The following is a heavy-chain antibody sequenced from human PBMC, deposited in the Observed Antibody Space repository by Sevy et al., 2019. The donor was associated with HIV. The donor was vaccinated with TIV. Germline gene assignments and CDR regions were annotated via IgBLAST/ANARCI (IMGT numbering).Heavy chain of an antibody. CDR1: GFTFSNAW. J-gene: IGHJ6*02. Sequence: GESLKISCAASGFTFSNAWMSWVRQAPGKWLEWVGRIKSKTDGGTTDYAAPGKGRFTISREDSKNTLYLQMNSLKTEDRAVYYCTTRAAHYGMDVWGQRTSVTVSS. V-gene: IGHV3-15*01. CDR3: TTRAAHYGMDV. CDR2: IKSKTDGGTT. D-gene: IGHD6-13*01.